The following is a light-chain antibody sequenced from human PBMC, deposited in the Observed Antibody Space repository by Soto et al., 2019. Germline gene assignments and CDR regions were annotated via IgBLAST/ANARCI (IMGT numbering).Light chain of an antibody. Sequence: QSALTQPASVSGSPGQSITISCTGSSGDIGDYKYVSWYKQHPGKAPKLMIYDVSNRPSGVSNRFSGFKSGNTASLTISGLQAEDEADYYCSSYTSTNFVIFGGGTKLTVL. J-gene: IGLJ2*01. V-gene: IGLV2-14*03. CDR2: DVS. CDR1: SGDIGDYKY. CDR3: SSYTSTNFVI.